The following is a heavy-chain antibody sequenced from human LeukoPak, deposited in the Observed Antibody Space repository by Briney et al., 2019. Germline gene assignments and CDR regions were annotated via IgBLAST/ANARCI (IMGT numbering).Heavy chain of an antibody. D-gene: IGHD2-2*01. Sequence: PSETLSLTCTVSGGSISSYYWSWIRQPPGKGLEWIGYIYTSGSTNYNPPLKSRVTISVDTSKNQFSLKLSSVTAADTAVYYCARHAYCSSTSCYQDMDVWGKGTTVTVSS. CDR1: GGSISSYY. V-gene: IGHV4-4*09. CDR3: ARHAYCSSTSCYQDMDV. J-gene: IGHJ6*03. CDR2: IYTSGST.